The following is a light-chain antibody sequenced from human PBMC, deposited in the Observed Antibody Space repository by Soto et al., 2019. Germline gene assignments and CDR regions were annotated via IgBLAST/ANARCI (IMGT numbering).Light chain of an antibody. CDR3: SAGDVSLVV. Sequence: QSVLTQPPSASGTPGQRVTISCSGSSSNIGTNTVIWYQQLPGAAPKLLIYSDNQQPSGVPDRFSGSKSVTSASLAISGLQSEDEADYYCSAGDVSLVVFGGGTKLTVL. CDR1: SSNIGTNT. V-gene: IGLV1-44*01. CDR2: SDN. J-gene: IGLJ2*01.